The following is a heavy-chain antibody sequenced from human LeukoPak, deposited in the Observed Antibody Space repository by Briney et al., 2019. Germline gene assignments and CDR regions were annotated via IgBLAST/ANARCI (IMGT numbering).Heavy chain of an antibody. CDR2: ISYDGSNK. CDR3: ATPAMRHCGGDCYQDY. Sequence: GRPLRLSCAASGFTFSSYAMHWVRQAPGKGLEWVAVISYDGSNKYYADSVKGRFTISRDNSKNTLYLQMNSLRAEDTAVYYCATPAMRHCGGDCYQDYWGQGTLVTVSS. J-gene: IGHJ4*02. CDR1: GFTFSSYA. D-gene: IGHD2-21*02. V-gene: IGHV3-30-3*01.